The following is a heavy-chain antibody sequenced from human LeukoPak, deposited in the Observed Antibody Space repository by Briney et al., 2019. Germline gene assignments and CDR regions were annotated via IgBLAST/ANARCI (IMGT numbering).Heavy chain of an antibody. CDR3: ARGVRRHLRYCSGGSCYSGQNWFDP. CDR2: INHSGST. J-gene: IGHJ5*02. V-gene: IGHV4-34*01. D-gene: IGHD2-15*01. CDR1: GGSFSGYY. Sequence: PSETLSLTCAVYGGSFSGYYWSWIRQPPGKGLEWIGEINHSGSTNYNPSLKSRVTISVDTSKNQFSLKLSSVTAADTAVYYCARGVRRHLRYCSGGSCYSGQNWFDPWGQGTLVTVSS.